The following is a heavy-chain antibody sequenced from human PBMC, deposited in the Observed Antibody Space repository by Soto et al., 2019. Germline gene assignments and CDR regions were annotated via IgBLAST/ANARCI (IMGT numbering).Heavy chain of an antibody. J-gene: IGHJ6*02. CDR3: ARDRHGSDLYTYYFYTLAV. Sequence: EVQLLESGGGLVQPGESLRLSCAASGFIFSDYAMTWVRQAPGKGLEWVSGISGSGESIYYADSVEGRFTISRDNSKNTLYLQMNSLRGEDTAVYYCARDRHGSDLYTYYFYTLAVWGQGTTVTVSS. D-gene: IGHD2-8*01. V-gene: IGHV3-23*01. CDR1: GFIFSDYA. CDR2: ISGSGESI.